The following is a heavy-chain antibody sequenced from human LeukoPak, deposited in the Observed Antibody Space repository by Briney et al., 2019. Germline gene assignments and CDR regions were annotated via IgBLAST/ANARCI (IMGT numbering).Heavy chain of an antibody. D-gene: IGHD3-22*01. Sequence: GASVKVSCKASGGTFSSYAISWVRQAPGQGLERMGGIIPIFGTANYAQKFQGRVTITADESTSTAYMELSSLRSEDTAVYYCARGNYDSSGYYFPYAFDYWGQGTLVTVSS. V-gene: IGHV1-69*01. CDR3: ARGNYDSSGYYFPYAFDY. CDR1: GGTFSSYA. CDR2: IIPIFGTA. J-gene: IGHJ4*02.